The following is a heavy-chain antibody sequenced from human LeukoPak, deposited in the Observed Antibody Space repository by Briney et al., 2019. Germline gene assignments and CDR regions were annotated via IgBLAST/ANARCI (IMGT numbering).Heavy chain of an antibody. Sequence: PGGSLRLSCAASGFPFSIYAMTWVRQAPGKGLEWVSHVSGGGNTYYADSVKGRFSISRDNSKNTVSLQMNNLRADDTCLYYCAKFRGAGSHVYYRMDVWGTGTTVTVSS. D-gene: IGHD3-10*01. CDR2: VSGGGNT. J-gene: IGHJ6*04. V-gene: IGHV3-23*01. CDR1: GFPFSIYA. CDR3: AKFRGAGSHVYYRMDV.